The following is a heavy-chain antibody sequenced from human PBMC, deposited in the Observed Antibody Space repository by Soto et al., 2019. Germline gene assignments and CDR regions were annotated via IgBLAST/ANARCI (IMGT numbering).Heavy chain of an antibody. Sequence: TSETMSLTCTVSGGSVSSGSYYWSWIRQPPGKGLEWIGYIYYSGSTNYNPSLKSRVTISVDTSKNQFSLKLSSVTAADTAVYYCARDNGVAFDIWGQGTMVTVS. D-gene: IGHD2-8*01. CDR3: ARDNGVAFDI. J-gene: IGHJ3*02. CDR1: GGSVSSGSYY. V-gene: IGHV4-61*01. CDR2: IYYSGST.